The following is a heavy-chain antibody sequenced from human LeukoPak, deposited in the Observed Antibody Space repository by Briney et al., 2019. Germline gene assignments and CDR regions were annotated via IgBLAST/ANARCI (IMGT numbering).Heavy chain of an antibody. D-gene: IGHD6-6*01. CDR1: GFTFSSYA. CDR2: ISSSSSYI. Sequence: GGSLRLSCAASGFTFSSYAMSWVRQAPGKGLEWVSSISSSSSYIYYADSVKGRFTISRDNAKNSLYLQMNSLRAEDTAVYYCARESSSDYMDVWGKGTTVTVSS. V-gene: IGHV3-21*01. CDR3: ARESSSDYMDV. J-gene: IGHJ6*03.